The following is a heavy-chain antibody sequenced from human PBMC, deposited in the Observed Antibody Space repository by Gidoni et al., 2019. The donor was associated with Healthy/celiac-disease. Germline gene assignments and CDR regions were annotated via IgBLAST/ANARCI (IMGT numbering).Heavy chain of an antibody. Sequence: QVQLQESGPGLVKPSETLSLTCPVSGGSISSYYWSWIRQPPGKGLEWIGYIYYSGSTNYNPALKSRVTISVDTSKNQFSLKLSSVTAADTAVYYCARSKEYYYDSSGYYYWGQGTLVTVSS. V-gene: IGHV4-59*01. J-gene: IGHJ4*02. CDR1: GGSISSYY. CDR3: ARSKEYYYDSSGYYY. CDR2: IYYSGST. D-gene: IGHD3-22*01.